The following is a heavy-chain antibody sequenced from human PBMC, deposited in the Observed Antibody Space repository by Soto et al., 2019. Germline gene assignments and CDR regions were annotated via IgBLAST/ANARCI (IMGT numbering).Heavy chain of an antibody. CDR1: GYTFTSYG. Sequence: QVQLVQSGAEVKKPGASVKVSCKASGYTFTSYGISWVRQAPGQGLEWMGWISAYNGNTNYAQKLQGRVTMTTDTSTSTAYMELRSLRSDDTAVYYCAQKRVGRDSSGYYYYGMAVWGQGTTVTVSS. CDR3: AQKRVGRDSSGYYYYGMAV. J-gene: IGHJ6*02. CDR2: ISAYNGNT. V-gene: IGHV1-18*01. D-gene: IGHD3-22*01.